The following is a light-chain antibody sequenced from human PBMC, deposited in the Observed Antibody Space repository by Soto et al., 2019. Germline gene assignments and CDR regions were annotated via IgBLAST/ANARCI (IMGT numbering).Light chain of an antibody. Sequence: QSALTQPASVSGSPGQSITISCTGTSSDVGGYNYVSWYQQHPGKAPKLMIYEVSNRPSGVSNRFSGSKSGNTASLTISGLQAEDEADYYCSSYTSSSTRPVFGTGTQLTVL. CDR2: EVS. CDR3: SSYTSSSTRPV. V-gene: IGLV2-14*01. J-gene: IGLJ1*01. CDR1: SSDVGGYNY.